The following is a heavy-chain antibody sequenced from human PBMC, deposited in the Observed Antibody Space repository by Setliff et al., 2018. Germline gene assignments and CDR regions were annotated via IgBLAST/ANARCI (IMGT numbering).Heavy chain of an antibody. Sequence: ASVKVSCKVSGYTLTKLPMHWVRQAPGKGLEWMGGFDFEDGETIYAHKFRDRVTIIRDTSATTAYVELHSLRSDDTAVYYCATGQHSGSWTLDQWGQGTLVTVSS. J-gene: IGHJ4*02. V-gene: IGHV1-24*01. CDR2: FDFEDGET. CDR1: GYTLTKLP. D-gene: IGHD6-13*01. CDR3: ATGQHSGSWTLDQ.